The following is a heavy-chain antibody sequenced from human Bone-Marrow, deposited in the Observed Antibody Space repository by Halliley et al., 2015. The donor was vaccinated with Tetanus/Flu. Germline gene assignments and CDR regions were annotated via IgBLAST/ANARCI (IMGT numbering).Heavy chain of an antibody. J-gene: IGHJ3*02. V-gene: IGHV2-5*02. CDR2: IYWDENG. Sequence: AREWLALIYWDENGRYSPSLKSRLTIPKDTSKNQVVLTMTNMGPVDTATYYCAPLLSDDALDIWGQGTMVTVSS. CDR3: APLLSDDALDI. D-gene: IGHD1-26*01.